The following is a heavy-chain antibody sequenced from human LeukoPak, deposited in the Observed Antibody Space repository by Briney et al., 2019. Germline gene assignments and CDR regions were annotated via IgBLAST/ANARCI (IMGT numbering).Heavy chain of an antibody. D-gene: IGHD6-13*01. J-gene: IGHJ4*02. CDR3: ARLQAASFHHFDY. CDR2: INPNTGDT. CDR1: GYTFTDFY. Sequence: ASVKVSCKASGYTFTDFYIHWVRQAPGQGLEWMGWINPNTGDTDYAQKFQGRVTMTRDTSSSTAHMDLGRLRPDDTAVYYCARLQAASFHHFDYWGQGTLVTVSS. V-gene: IGHV1-2*02.